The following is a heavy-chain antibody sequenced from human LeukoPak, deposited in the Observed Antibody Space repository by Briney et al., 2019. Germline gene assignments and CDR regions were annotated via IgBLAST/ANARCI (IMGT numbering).Heavy chain of an antibody. CDR1: GYTFTDYY. Sequence: ASVKVSCKASGYTFTDYYMHWVRQAPGQGVEWMGRINPNSGGTNYAQKFQDRVTMTRDTSISTAYMVLSRLRSDDTAVYYCASAIAGAGSKGYFDYWGQGTLVTVSS. CDR3: ASAIAGAGSKGYFDY. V-gene: IGHV1-2*06. D-gene: IGHD6-13*01. CDR2: INPNSGGT. J-gene: IGHJ4*02.